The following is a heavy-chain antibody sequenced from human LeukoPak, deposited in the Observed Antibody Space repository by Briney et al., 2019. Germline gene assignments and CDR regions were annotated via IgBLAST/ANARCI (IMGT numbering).Heavy chain of an antibody. D-gene: IGHD1-26*01. V-gene: IGHV3-23*01. CDR3: AKTLVPSGIYHEDYFDY. CDR2: ISGSGGST. CDR1: GFTFSSYA. J-gene: IGHJ4*02. Sequence: GGSLRLSCAASGFTFSSYAMSWVRQAPGKGLEWVSAISGSGGSTYYADSVKGRFTISRDNSKNTLYLQMNSLRAEDTAVYYCAKTLVPSGIYHEDYFDYWGQGTLVTVSS.